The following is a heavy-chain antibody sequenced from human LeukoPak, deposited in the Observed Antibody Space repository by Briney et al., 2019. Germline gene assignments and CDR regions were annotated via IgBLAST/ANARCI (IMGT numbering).Heavy chain of an antibody. CDR3: ASLGGVVVAAAGY. CDR2: ISSSSSTI. Sequence: GGSLRLSCAASGFTFSSYSMNWVRQAPGKGLESVSYISSSSSTIYYADSVKGRFTISRDNAKNSLYLQMNSLRAEDTAVYYCASLGGVVVAAAGYWGQGTLVTVSS. D-gene: IGHD2-15*01. CDR1: GFTFSSYS. J-gene: IGHJ4*02. V-gene: IGHV3-48*01.